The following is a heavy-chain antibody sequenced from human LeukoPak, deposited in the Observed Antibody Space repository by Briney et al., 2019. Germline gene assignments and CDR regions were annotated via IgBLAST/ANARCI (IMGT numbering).Heavy chain of an antibody. CDR3: AKGDVVTAIFPLDY. CDR1: GFTFSSYA. CDR2: ISGSGGTT. J-gene: IGHJ4*02. V-gene: IGHV3-23*01. Sequence: PGESLRLSCAASGFTFSSYAMSWVRQAPGKGLEWVSGISGSGGTTYYADSVQGRFTISRDNSKKTLFLQMSSLRAEDTAVYYCAKGDVVTAIFPLDYWGQGTLVIVSS. D-gene: IGHD5-12*01.